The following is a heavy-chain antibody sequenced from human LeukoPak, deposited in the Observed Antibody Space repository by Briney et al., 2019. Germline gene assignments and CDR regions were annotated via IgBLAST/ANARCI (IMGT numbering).Heavy chain of an antibody. CDR2: ISAYNGNT. D-gene: IGHD4-23*01. CDR3: ARVGLRWHHFDY. J-gene: IGHJ4*02. CDR1: GYTFTSYD. V-gene: IGHV1-18*01. Sequence: GASVKVSCKASGYTFTSYDIDWVRQAPGQGLEWMGWISAYNGNTNYAQKLQGRVSVTTDTSTSTAYMELRSLRSDDTAVYYCARVGLRWHHFDYWGQGTLVTVSS.